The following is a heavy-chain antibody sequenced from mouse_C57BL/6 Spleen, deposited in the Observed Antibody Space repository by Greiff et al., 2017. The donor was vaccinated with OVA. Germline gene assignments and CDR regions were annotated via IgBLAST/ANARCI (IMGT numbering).Heavy chain of an antibody. CDR1: GYAFSSSW. V-gene: IGHV1-80*01. CDR2: IYPAACDT. J-gene: IGHJ2*01. Sequence: VQLQQSGAELVKPGSSVKISCKASGYAFSSSWMHWVKQRPVKGLAWIGQIYPAACDTNSNQKFKGKATLTADKSSSTAYMQLSSLTSEDSAVDFCARSFITTVVAPCDYWGKGTTRTVSS. D-gene: IGHD1-1*01. CDR3: ARSFITTVVAPCDY.